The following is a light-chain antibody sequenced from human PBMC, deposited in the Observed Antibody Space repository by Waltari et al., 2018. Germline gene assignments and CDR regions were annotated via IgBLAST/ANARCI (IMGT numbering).Light chain of an antibody. V-gene: IGKV1-39*01. CDR2: GAS. CDR1: QDAGTY. CDR3: QQSFSSPWT. J-gene: IGKJ1*01. Sequence: DIQMTQSPPSLSASVGDTITITCRASQDAGTYLNWYQQRPAKAPKLLMYGASSLQRGVPSRFSGGGSGTHFTLTVSSLQPEDFATYYCQQSFSSPWTFGPGTKV.